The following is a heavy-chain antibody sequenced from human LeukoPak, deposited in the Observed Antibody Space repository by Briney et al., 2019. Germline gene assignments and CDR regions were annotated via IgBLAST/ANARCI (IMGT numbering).Heavy chain of an antibody. CDR2: ISSSSSYI. CDR1: GFTFSSYA. D-gene: IGHD2-2*01. Sequence: GGSLRLSCAASGFTFSSYAMSWVRQAPGKGLEWVSSISSSSSYIYYADSVKGRFTISRDNAKNSLYLQMNSLRAEDTAVYYCARARRAGYCSSTSCPDAFDIWGQGTMVTVSS. J-gene: IGHJ3*02. V-gene: IGHV3-21*01. CDR3: ARARRAGYCSSTSCPDAFDI.